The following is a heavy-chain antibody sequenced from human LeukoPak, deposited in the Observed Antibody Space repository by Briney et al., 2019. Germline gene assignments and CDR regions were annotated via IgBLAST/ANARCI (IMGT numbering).Heavy chain of an antibody. Sequence: LETLSLTCTVSGGSISSYYWSWIRQPPGKGLEWIGYIFYSGSTNYNPSLESRVTMSVDTSKNQFSLKLRSATAADTAVYYCARPGVGSGRYGAFDIWGQGTLVIVSS. CDR1: GGSISSYY. J-gene: IGHJ3*02. V-gene: IGHV4-59*08. D-gene: IGHD5-18*01. CDR3: ARPGVGSGRYGAFDI. CDR2: IFYSGST.